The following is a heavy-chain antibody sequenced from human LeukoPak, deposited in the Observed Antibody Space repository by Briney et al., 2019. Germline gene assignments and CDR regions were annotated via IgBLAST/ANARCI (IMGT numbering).Heavy chain of an antibody. J-gene: IGHJ3*02. CDR1: GFTFSSYS. CDR3: ARDPYDTHGYGAFDI. Sequence: PGGSLRLSCAASGFTFSSYSMNWVRQAPGKGLEWVSSISSSSSYIYYADSVKGRFTISRDNAKNSLYLQMNSLGAEDTAVYYCARDPYDTHGYGAFDIWGQGTKVTVSS. CDR2: ISSSSSYI. D-gene: IGHD3-22*01. V-gene: IGHV3-21*01.